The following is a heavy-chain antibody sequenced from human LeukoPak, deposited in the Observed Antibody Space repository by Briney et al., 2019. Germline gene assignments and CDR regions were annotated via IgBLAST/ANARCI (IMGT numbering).Heavy chain of an antibody. V-gene: IGHV4-59*01. Sequence: SETLSLTCTVSGGSISVYYWSWIRQPPGKGLEWIGDIYNSGSTNYNPSLKSRVTLSVDTSKNQFSLKMTPVTAADTAVYYCARGGDFSASPTLYWGQGTLVTVSS. CDR2: IYNSGST. J-gene: IGHJ4*02. D-gene: IGHD3-10*01. CDR1: GGSISVYY. CDR3: ARGGDFSASPTLY.